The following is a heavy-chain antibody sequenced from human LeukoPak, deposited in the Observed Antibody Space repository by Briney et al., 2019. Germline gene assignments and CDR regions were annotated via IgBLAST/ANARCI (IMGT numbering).Heavy chain of an antibody. J-gene: IGHJ4*02. V-gene: IGHV4-59*08. Sequence: SETLSLTCTVSGGSISSHYWSWIRQPPGKGLEWIGYIYYSGSTNYNPSLKSRVTISVDTSKNQFSLKLSSVTAADTAVYYCARAPYGGYVFIDYWGQGTLVTVSS. CDR2: IYYSGST. CDR3: ARAPYGGYVFIDY. D-gene: IGHD5-12*01. CDR1: GGSISSHY.